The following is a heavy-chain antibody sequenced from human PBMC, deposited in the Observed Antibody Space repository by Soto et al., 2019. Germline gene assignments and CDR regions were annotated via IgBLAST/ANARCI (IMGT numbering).Heavy chain of an antibody. D-gene: IGHD3-3*01. V-gene: IGHV3-23*01. CDR2: ISGSGGST. CDR1: GFTFSSYA. Sequence: GGSLRLSCAASGFTFSSYAMSWVRQAPGKGLEWVSAISGSGGSTYYADSVKGRFTISRDNSKNTLYLQMNSLRAEDTAVYYCAKDITIFGVVTYYFDYWGQGTLVTVYS. J-gene: IGHJ4*02. CDR3: AKDITIFGVVTYYFDY.